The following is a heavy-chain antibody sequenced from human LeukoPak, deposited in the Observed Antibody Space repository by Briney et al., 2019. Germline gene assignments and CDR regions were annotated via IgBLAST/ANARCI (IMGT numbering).Heavy chain of an antibody. D-gene: IGHD3-22*01. CDR3: ARDINSSGYFRLDY. CDR1: GFTFSSYG. V-gene: IGHV3-33*08. J-gene: IGHJ4*02. CDR2: IWFDGSSK. Sequence: GGSLRLSCAASGFTFSSYGMHWXRQAPGKGLEWVAIIWFDGSSKYYADSVKGRFTISRDNSKNTLYLHMNSLRAEDTAVYYCARDINSSGYFRLDYWGQGTLVTVSS.